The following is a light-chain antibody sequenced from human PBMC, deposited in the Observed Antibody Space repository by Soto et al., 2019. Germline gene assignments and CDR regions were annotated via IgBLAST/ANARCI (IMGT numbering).Light chain of an antibody. J-gene: IGKJ5*01. CDR3: QQYNIRPPIT. V-gene: IGKV3-15*01. CDR1: QSVRNN. CDR2: YAS. Sequence: EILMTPSPATRSVSPGERTTLSCRASQSVRNNLAWYQQKPGQAPILLIYYASTRATCIPARFSGSGSGTEYTLTIGILQSEDFSLHDLQQYNIRPPITSGQWIRL.